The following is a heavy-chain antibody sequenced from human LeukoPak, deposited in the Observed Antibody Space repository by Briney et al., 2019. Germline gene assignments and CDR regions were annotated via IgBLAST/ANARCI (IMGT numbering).Heavy chain of an antibody. CDR1: GYTFTGYY. CDR2: INPNSGGT. V-gene: IGHV1-2*02. J-gene: IGHJ5*02. Sequence: GASVKVSCKASGYTFTGYYMHWVRQAPGQGLEWMGWINPNSGGTNYAQKFQGRVTMTRDTSISTAYMELSRLRSDDTAVYYCARSPSTTIFGVVWFDPWGQGTLVTVSS. CDR3: ARSPSTTIFGVVWFDP. D-gene: IGHD3-3*01.